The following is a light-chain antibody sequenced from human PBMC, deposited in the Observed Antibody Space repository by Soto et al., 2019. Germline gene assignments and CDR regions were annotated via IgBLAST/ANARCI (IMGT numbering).Light chain of an antibody. CDR1: QSASNNY. J-gene: IGKJ1*01. Sequence: EIVLTQSPGTLSLSPGERATLSCRASQSASNNYLAWYQQKPGQAPRLLIYGASNRATGIPDRFSGSGSGTDFTLTISGLQPEDFATYYCQQSYDMPWTFGQGTKVDIK. CDR2: GAS. CDR3: QQSYDMPWT. V-gene: IGKV3-20*01.